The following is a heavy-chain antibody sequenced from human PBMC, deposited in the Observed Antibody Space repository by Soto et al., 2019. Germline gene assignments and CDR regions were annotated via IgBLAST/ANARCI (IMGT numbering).Heavy chain of an antibody. V-gene: IGHV3-30-3*01. CDR3: ARASRFCTGGSCYSWYFSL. CDR1: GFTFNTYA. D-gene: IGHD2-15*01. Sequence: QVQLVESGGGVVHPGRSLRLSCAASGFTFNTYAMHWVRQAPGKGLEWVAAISYDGSNEDYADSVKGRFTISRDDSKDTLYLQMNSLRSEDTAVYHCARASRFCTGGSCYSWYFSLWGRGTLVSVSS. CDR2: ISYDGSNE. J-gene: IGHJ2*01.